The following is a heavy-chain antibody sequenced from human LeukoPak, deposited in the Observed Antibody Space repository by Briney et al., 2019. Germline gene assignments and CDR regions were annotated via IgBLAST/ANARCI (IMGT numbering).Heavy chain of an antibody. J-gene: IGHJ6*04. V-gene: IGHV4-34*01. D-gene: IGHD2-2*01. Sequence: SETLSLTCAVDGASFNDYYWSWIRQPPGKGLEWIGEMKHSGSTNYNPSLKSRVTISVDTSKNQFSLKLNSVTAADTAVYYCARGVVVPAAMRGYYYYYGMDVWGKGTTVTVSS. CDR3: ARGVVVPAAMRGYYYYYGMDV. CDR1: GASFNDYY. CDR2: MKHSGST.